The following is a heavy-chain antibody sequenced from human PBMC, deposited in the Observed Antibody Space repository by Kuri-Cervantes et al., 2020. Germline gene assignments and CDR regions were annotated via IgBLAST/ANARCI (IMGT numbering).Heavy chain of an antibody. V-gene: IGHV3-7*01. D-gene: IGHD3-3*01. CDR3: ARFWSGYYF. Sequence: GESLKISCAASGFTFSNAWMSWVRQAPGKGLEWVANIKQDGSEKYYADSVKGRFTISRDNAKNALFLQMNSLRAEDTAVYYCARFWSGYYFWGQGTLVTVSS. CDR2: IKQDGSEK. CDR1: GFTFSNAW. J-gene: IGHJ4*02.